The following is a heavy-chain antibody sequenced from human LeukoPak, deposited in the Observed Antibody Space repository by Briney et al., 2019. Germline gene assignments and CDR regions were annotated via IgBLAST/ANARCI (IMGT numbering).Heavy chain of an antibody. V-gene: IGHV3-30-3*01. CDR3: ARDIVLMVYAIRGYYYYGVDV. CDR1: GFTFSSYA. CDR2: ISYDGSNK. J-gene: IGHJ6*02. Sequence: GGSLRLSCAASGFTFSSYAMHWVRQAPGKGLEWVAVISYDGSNKYYADSVKGRFTISRDNSKNTLYLQMNSLRAEDTAVYYCARDIVLMVYAIRGYYYYGVDVWGQGTTVTVSS. D-gene: IGHD2-8*01.